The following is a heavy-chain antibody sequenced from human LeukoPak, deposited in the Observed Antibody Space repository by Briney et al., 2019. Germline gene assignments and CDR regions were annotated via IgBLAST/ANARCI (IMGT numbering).Heavy chain of an antibody. CDR2: IYYSGST. Sequence: SETLSLTCTVSGGSISSYYWSWIRQPPGKGLEWIGYIYYSGSTNYNPSLKSRVTISVDTSKNQFSLKLSSVTAADTAVYYCARGRYSSGWYVTRYFDYWGQGTLVTVSS. V-gene: IGHV4-59*12. CDR3: ARGRYSSGWYVTRYFDY. D-gene: IGHD6-19*01. J-gene: IGHJ4*02. CDR1: GGSISSYY.